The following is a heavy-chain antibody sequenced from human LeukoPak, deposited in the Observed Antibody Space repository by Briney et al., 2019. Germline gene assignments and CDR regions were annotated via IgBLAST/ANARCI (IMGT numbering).Heavy chain of an antibody. Sequence: SETLSLTCTVSGGSISSYYWSWVRQPPGKGPEWIGNIYYSGRTNYNPSLKSRVTMSVDTSKNQFSLKVSSVTAADTAVYYCASVTSDYWGQGTLVTVSS. CDR1: GGSISSYY. CDR3: ASVTSDY. V-gene: IGHV4-59*01. J-gene: IGHJ4*02. CDR2: IYYSGRT. D-gene: IGHD1/OR15-1a*01.